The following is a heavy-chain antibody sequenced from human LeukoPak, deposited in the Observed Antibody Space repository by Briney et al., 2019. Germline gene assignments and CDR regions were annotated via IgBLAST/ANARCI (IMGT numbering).Heavy chain of an antibody. CDR3: AKGYGWESSYYYYYMDV. CDR1: GFSFSSYE. J-gene: IGHJ6*03. V-gene: IGHV3-48*03. Sequence: GGSLRLSCAASGFSFSSYEMNWVRQAPGKGLEWVSYIGSSGSTVYYADSVKGRFTISRDNSKNTLYLQMNSLRAEDTAVYYCAKGYGWESSYYYYYMDVWGKGTTVTISS. D-gene: IGHD1-26*01. CDR2: IGSSGSTV.